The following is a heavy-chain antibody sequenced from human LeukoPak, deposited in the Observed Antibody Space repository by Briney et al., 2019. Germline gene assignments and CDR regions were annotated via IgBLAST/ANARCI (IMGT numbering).Heavy chain of an antibody. D-gene: IGHD3-10*01. V-gene: IGHV3-48*01. CDR2: ISSSSSTI. Sequence: PGGSLRLSCAASGFTFSSYSMNWVRQAPGKGLEWVSYISSSSSTIYYADSVKGRFTISRDNAKNSLYLQMNSLRAEDTAVYYCAREAGYGSGSYHYYYMDVWGKGTTVTVSS. J-gene: IGHJ6*03. CDR3: AREAGYGSGSYHYYYMDV. CDR1: GFTFSSYS.